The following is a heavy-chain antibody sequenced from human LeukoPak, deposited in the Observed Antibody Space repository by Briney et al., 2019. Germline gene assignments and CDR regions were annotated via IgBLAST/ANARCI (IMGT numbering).Heavy chain of an antibody. J-gene: IGHJ4*02. CDR3: AKDCTNGVCYTFRY. CDR1: GYTFTSYD. D-gene: IGHD2-8*01. CDR2: MNPNSDNT. Sequence: ASVKVSCKASGYTFTSYDVNWVRQAAGQGLEWMGWMNPNSDNTGYAHKFQGKTTMTRKISISTAYMEMSSLRAEDTAVYYCAKDCTNGVCYTFRYWGQGTLVTVSS. V-gene: IGHV1-8*01.